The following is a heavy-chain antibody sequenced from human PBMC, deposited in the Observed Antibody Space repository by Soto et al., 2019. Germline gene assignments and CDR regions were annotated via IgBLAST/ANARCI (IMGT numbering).Heavy chain of an antibody. Sequence: QVQLEQSGPGLVKPAQTLSLTCKISGGSITSVNHYWSWIRQSPGEGLEWIGYIFDSGTTHYYPSLKGRVTISGDASQSLFSLTIHSVTAADTAVYYCAREVSGTGAFDYWGQGTLVTVSS. V-gene: IGHV4-31*02. J-gene: IGHJ4*02. CDR3: AREVSGTGAFDY. D-gene: IGHD2-8*02. CDR1: GGSITSVNHY. CDR2: IFDSGTT.